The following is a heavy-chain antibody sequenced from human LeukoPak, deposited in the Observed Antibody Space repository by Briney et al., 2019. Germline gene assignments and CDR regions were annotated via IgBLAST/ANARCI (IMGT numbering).Heavy chain of an antibody. D-gene: IGHD3-10*02. Sequence: PSETLSLTCTVSGGSISSYYWSWIRQPPGKGLEWIGYIYYSGSTNYNPSLKSRVTISVDTSKNQFSLKLSSVTAADTAVYYCAREMVGEFLYYFDYWGQGTLVTVSS. V-gene: IGHV4-59*01. J-gene: IGHJ4*02. CDR2: IYYSGST. CDR3: AREMVGEFLYYFDY. CDR1: GGSISSYY.